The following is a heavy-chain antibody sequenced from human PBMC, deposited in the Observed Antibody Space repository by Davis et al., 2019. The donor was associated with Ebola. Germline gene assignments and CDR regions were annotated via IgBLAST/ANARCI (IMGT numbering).Heavy chain of an antibody. Sequence: SLKISCAASGFTFDDYAMHWVRQAPGKGLEWVSGISWNSGSIGYADSVKGRFTISRDNSKNTLYLQMNSLRAEDTAVYYCANLAVAGGMDVWGQGTTVTVSS. CDR3: ANLAVAGGMDV. CDR2: ISWNSGSI. V-gene: IGHV3-9*01. CDR1: GFTFDDYA. D-gene: IGHD6-19*01. J-gene: IGHJ6*02.